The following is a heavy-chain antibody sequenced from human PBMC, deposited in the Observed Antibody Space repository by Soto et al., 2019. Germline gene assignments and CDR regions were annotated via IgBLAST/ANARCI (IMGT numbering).Heavy chain of an antibody. D-gene: IGHD6-19*01. V-gene: IGHV3-30*03. J-gene: IGHJ4*02. CDR1: GFTFSDYA. Sequence: VQLVESGGGVVQPGRSLRLSCAASGFTFSDYAMHWVRQAPGKGLEWVAVVSHDGRNTHYAESVKGRFTISRASSKYTVSREVTSLRAEVSAVYYGASGGRELLVTSGFTCWGQGALVTVSS. CDR2: VSHDGRNT. CDR3: ASGGRELLVTSGFTC.